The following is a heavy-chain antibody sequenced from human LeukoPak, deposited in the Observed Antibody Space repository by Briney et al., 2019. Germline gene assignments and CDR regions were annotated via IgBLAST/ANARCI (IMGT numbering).Heavy chain of an antibody. CDR1: GFTFSSYS. J-gene: IGHJ4*02. V-gene: IGHV3-48*04. CDR2: ISSSSSTI. Sequence: GGSLRLSCAASGFTFSSYSMNWVRQAPGKGLEWVSYISSSSSTIYYADSVKGRFTISRDNAKNSLYLQMNSLRAEDTAVYYCARSRILGYCSGGSCPYFDYWGQGTLVTVSS. CDR3: ARSRILGYCSGGSCPYFDY. D-gene: IGHD2-15*01.